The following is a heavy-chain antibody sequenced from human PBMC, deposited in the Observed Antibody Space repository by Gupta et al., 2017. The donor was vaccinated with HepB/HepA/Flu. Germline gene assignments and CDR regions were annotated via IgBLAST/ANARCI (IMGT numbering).Heavy chain of an antibody. CDR3: ARGHFGITIFGVGRDWFDP. D-gene: IGHD3-3*01. CDR2: INHSGST. J-gene: IGHJ5*02. CDR1: GGSFSGYY. V-gene: IGHV4-34*01. Sequence: QVQLQQWGAGLLKPSETLSLTCAVYGGSFSGYYWSWIRQPPGKGLEWIGEINHSGSTNYNPSLKSRVTISVDTSKNQFSLKLSSVTAADTAVYYCARGHFGITIFGVGRDWFDPWGQGTLVTVSS.